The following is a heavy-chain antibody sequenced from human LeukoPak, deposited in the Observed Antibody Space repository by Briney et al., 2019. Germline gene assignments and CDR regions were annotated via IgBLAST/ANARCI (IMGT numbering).Heavy chain of an antibody. CDR3: AKDPRYGANA. J-gene: IGHJ5*02. V-gene: IGHV3-23*01. CDR2: ISGSGDNT. D-gene: IGHD4-23*01. CDR1: GFTFSTYD. Sequence: GGSLGLSCAASGFTFSTYDMSWVRQAPGKGLEWVSVISGSGDNTYYADSVKGRFTISRDNSKNTLYLQMNSLIAEDTAVYSCAKDPRYGANAWGRGTLVTVSS.